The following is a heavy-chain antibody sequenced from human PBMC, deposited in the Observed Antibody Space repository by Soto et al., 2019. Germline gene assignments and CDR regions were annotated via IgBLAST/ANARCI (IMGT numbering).Heavy chain of an antibody. J-gene: IGHJ4*02. D-gene: IGHD3-16*01. CDR2: ISYSGST. CDR3: ARADPDASVGY. V-gene: IGHV4-59*11. Sequence: SETLSLTCTVSVGSISSHYWTWLRQPPGKGLEWIGYISYSGSTYYNPSLKSRVTISADTSRNQFSLKLSSVIAADTAVYYCARADPDASVGYWGRGTQVTVSS. CDR1: VGSISSHY.